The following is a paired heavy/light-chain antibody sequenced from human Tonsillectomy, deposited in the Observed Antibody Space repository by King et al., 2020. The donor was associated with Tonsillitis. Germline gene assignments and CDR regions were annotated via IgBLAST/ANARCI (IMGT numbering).Heavy chain of an antibody. V-gene: IGHV2-70*04. J-gene: IGHJ4*02. CDR3: ARTQSDPWLRSLFFFDY. D-gene: IGHD5-12*01. CDR1: GFSLSTSGMR. CDR2: IDWDGDK. Sequence: QVTLRESGPALVKPTQTLTLTCTFSGFSLSTSGMRVSWIRQPPGKALEWLARIDWDGDKFYSTSLKTRLTISKDTSKNQVVLTMTNMDPMDTGTYYCARTQSDPWLRSLFFFDYWGQGTLVTVSS.
Light chain of an antibody. Sequence: SYELTQPPSVSVSPGQTARITCSGDALPKEYAYWYQQKPGQAPVLVIYKDNERPLGIPERFSGSSSGTTVTLTISGVQAEDEADYYCQSVDNANSYVFGTGTKVTVL. V-gene: IGLV3-25*03. CDR3: QSVDNANSYV. J-gene: IGLJ1*01. CDR1: ALPKEY. CDR2: KDN.